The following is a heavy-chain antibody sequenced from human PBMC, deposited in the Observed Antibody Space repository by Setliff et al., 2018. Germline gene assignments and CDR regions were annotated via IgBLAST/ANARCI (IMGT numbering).Heavy chain of an antibody. V-gene: IGHV4-34*01. CDR2: VSHSGST. CDR3: ARLPRTVTHFDY. J-gene: IGHJ4*02. CDR1: GGSFSNYY. Sequence: SETLSLTCAVYGGSFSNYYWSWIRQPPGKGLEWLGEVSHSGSTNYNPSLKSRVTMSVDTSKNQLSLKLDSLTAADTAVYFCARLPRTVTHFDYWGQGALVTVSS. D-gene: IGHD4-17*01.